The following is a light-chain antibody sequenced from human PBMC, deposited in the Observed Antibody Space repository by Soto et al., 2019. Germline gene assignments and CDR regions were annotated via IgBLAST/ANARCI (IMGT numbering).Light chain of an antibody. CDR3: SSYTSSSTLVV. Sequence: QSALTPPASVSGSPGQSITISCTGTSSDVGGYNYVSWYQQHPGKAPKLMIYDVSNRPSGVSNRFSGSKSGNTASLTISGLQAEDEADYYCSSYTSSSTLVVFGTGTKLT. V-gene: IGLV2-14*01. CDR2: DVS. CDR1: SSDVGGYNY. J-gene: IGLJ1*01.